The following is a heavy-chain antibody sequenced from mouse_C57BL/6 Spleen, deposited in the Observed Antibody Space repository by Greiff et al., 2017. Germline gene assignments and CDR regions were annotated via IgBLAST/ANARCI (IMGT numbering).Heavy chain of an antibody. CDR2: ISDGGSYT. D-gene: IGHD1-1*01. CDR1: GFTFSSYA. CDR3: ARDNYYGSSWFAY. V-gene: IGHV5-4*01. Sequence: GQVVESGGGLVKPGGSLKLSCAASGFTFSSYAMSWVRQTPEKRLEWVANISDGGSYTYYPDNVKGRFTISRDNAKNNLYLQMSHLKSEDTAMYYCARDNYYGSSWFAYWGQGTLVTVSA. J-gene: IGHJ3*01.